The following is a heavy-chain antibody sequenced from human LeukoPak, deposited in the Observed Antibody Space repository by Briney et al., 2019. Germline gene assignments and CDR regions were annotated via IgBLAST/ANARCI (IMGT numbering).Heavy chain of an antibody. J-gene: IGHJ4*02. CDR2: INSDGSST. Sequence: GGSLRLSXAASGFIFSNYWMLWVCQAPGKGLVWVSRINSDGSSTSYADSVKGRFTISRDNAKNTLYLQMNSLRAEDTAVYYCARVRGGYYSDYWGQGTLVTVS. CDR3: ARVRGGYYSDY. CDR1: GFIFSNYW. D-gene: IGHD3-16*01. V-gene: IGHV3-74*01.